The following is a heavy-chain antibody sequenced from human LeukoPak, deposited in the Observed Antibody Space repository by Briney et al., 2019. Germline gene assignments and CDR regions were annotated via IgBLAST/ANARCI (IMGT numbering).Heavy chain of an antibody. D-gene: IGHD3-22*01. V-gene: IGHV4-4*07. Sequence: PSETLSFTCTVSGGSISSYYWSWIRQPAGKGLEWIGRIYTSGSTNYNPSLKSRVTMSVDTSKNQFSLKLSSVTATDTAVYYCARAPGFCYDSSGYRQYYYYYMDVWGKGTTVTVSS. CDR3: ARAPGFCYDSSGYRQYYYYYMDV. CDR1: GGSISSYY. J-gene: IGHJ6*03. CDR2: IYTSGST.